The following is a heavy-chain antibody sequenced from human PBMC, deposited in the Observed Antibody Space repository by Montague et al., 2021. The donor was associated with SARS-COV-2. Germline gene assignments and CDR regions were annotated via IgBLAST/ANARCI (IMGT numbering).Heavy chain of an antibody. D-gene: IGHD5-12*01. V-gene: IGHV4-59*08. Sequence: SETLSLTCTVSGGSISSYYWSWIRQPPGKGLEWIGYIYYSGGTNXXPSLKSRVTISVDTSKNQFSLKLSSVTAADTAVYYCARPRYSGYDSDAFDIWGQGTMVTVSS. J-gene: IGHJ3*02. CDR1: GGSISSYY. CDR3: ARPRYSGYDSDAFDI. CDR2: IYYSGGT.